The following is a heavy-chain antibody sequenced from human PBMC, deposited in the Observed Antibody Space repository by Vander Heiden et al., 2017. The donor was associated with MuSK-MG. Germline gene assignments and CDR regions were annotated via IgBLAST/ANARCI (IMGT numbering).Heavy chain of an antibody. Sequence: QVQLVESGGGVVRPGRSWRLPCATSVFTFVSYVMLWVRPPPGKGLEWVAVIWYDGSNKYYADSVKGRFTISRDNSKNTLYLQMNSLRAEDTAVYYCAKDMPYYYDSSGYTNYYYGMDVWGQGTTVTVSS. D-gene: IGHD3-22*01. CDR3: AKDMPYYYDSSGYTNYYYGMDV. CDR1: VFTFVSYV. CDR2: IWYDGSNK. J-gene: IGHJ6*02. V-gene: IGHV3-33*06.